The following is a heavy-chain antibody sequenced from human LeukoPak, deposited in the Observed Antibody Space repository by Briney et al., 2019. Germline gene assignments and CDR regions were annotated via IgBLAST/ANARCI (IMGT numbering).Heavy chain of an antibody. J-gene: IGHJ4*02. CDR1: GFTFSTYA. CDR2: ISGSCDST. CDR3: ASPITIFGVVTH. Sequence: GGSLRLSCAASGFTFSTYAVNWVRQAPGKGLEWVSTISGSCDSTYYADSVKGRFTISRDNSKDTLYLQMNSLRAEDTAVYYCASPITIFGVVTHWGQGTLVTVSS. D-gene: IGHD3-3*01. V-gene: IGHV3-23*01.